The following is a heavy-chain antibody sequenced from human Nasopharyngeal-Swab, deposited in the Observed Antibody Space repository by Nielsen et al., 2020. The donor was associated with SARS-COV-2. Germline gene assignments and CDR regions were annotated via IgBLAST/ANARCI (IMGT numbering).Heavy chain of an antibody. Sequence: GESLKISCAASGFTFSSYGMHWVRQAPGKGLEWVAFIRYDGSNKYYADSVKGRFTISRDNSKNTLYLRMNSLRAEDTAVYYCAKDSMDTAMVYDYYYYYMDVWGKGTTVTVSS. CDR1: GFTFSSYG. J-gene: IGHJ6*03. V-gene: IGHV3-30*02. CDR3: AKDSMDTAMVYDYYYYYMDV. CDR2: IRYDGSNK. D-gene: IGHD5-18*01.